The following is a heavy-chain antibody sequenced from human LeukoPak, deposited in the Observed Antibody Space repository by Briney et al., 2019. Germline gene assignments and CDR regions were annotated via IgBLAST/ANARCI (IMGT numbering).Heavy chain of an antibody. CDR3: ARGGYYGSGRYYFDS. Sequence: QPGRSLRLSCAASGFTFDDYAMHWVRQAPGKGLEWVSGISWNSGSIGYADSVKGRFTISRDNAKNSLYLQMNSLRAEDTAVYYCARGGYYGSGRYYFDSWGQGTLVTVSS. CDR2: ISWNSGSI. D-gene: IGHD3-3*01. CDR1: GFTFDDYA. V-gene: IGHV3-9*01. J-gene: IGHJ4*02.